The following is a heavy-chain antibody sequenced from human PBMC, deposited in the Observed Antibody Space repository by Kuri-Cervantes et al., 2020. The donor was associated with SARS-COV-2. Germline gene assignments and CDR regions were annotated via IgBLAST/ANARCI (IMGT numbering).Heavy chain of an antibody. CDR2: IKSKTDGGTT. CDR1: GFTFSNAW. V-gene: IGHV3-15*01. J-gene: IGHJ4*02. D-gene: IGHD3-3*01. CDR3: TTDLGMYYDFWSGYFGGPYFDY. Sequence: ETLSLTCAASGFTFSNAWMSWVRQAPGKGLEWVGRIKSKTDGGTTDYAAPVKGRFTISRDDSKNTLYLQMNSLKTEDTAVYYCTTDLGMYYDFWSGYFGGPYFDYWGQGTLVTVSS.